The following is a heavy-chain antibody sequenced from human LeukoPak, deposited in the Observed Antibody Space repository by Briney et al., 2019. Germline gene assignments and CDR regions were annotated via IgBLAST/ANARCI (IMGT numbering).Heavy chain of an antibody. CDR1: GASITSYY. CDR2: IYYSGST. J-gene: IGHJ4*02. CDR3: ARLSTAGATTFDY. Sequence: SETLSLTSTVSGASITSYYWSCIRQPPGKGLEWIGYIYYSGSTTYKPSLKSRVTISVDTSKNQFSLKLSSVTAADTAVYYCARLSTAGATTFDYWGQGTLVTVSS. D-gene: IGHD1-26*01. V-gene: IGHV4-59*08.